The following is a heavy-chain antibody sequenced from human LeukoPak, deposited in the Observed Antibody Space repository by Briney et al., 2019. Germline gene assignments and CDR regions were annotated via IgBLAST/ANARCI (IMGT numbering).Heavy chain of an antibody. D-gene: IGHD2-15*01. CDR2: SYSGGNT. Sequence: PGGSLRLSCTASGISVSNNYMTWVRQAPGKGPEWVSSSYSGGNTYYADSVKDRFTTSRDNSKNTLYLQMNSLRAEDTAVYYCARSPILGYCSGGSCHVFDIWGQGTMVTVSS. J-gene: IGHJ3*02. CDR3: ARSPILGYCSGGSCHVFDI. V-gene: IGHV3-53*01. CDR1: GISVSNNY.